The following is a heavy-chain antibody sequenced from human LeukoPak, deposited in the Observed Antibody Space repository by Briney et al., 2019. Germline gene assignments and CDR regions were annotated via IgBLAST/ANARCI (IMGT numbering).Heavy chain of an antibody. Sequence: SETLSLTCTVSGDSISSSSYYRGWVRQPPGKGLEWIGSIFYSGSTNYNPSLKSRVTISVDKSKNQFSLKLSSVTAADTAVYYCARLVYCSSTSCYDWFDPWGQGTLVTVSS. J-gene: IGHJ5*02. CDR2: IFYSGST. D-gene: IGHD2-2*01. V-gene: IGHV4-39*07. CDR3: ARLVYCSSTSCYDWFDP. CDR1: GDSISSSSYY.